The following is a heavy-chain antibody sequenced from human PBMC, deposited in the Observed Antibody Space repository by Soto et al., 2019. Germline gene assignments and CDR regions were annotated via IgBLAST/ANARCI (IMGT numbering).Heavy chain of an antibody. CDR3: ARLSLLPYKSSSEDY. CDR1: GGSITGSSYY. CDR2: IYYSGST. J-gene: IGHJ4*02. V-gene: IGHV4-39*01. Sequence: QLQLQESGPGLVKPSETLSLTCTVSGGSITGSSYYWGWIRQPPGKGLEWIGSIYYSGSTSYNPSLKSRVTISVDTSKNQFSLKLSSVTAADTALYYCARLSLLPYKSSSEDYWGQGTLVTVSS. D-gene: IGHD6-6*01.